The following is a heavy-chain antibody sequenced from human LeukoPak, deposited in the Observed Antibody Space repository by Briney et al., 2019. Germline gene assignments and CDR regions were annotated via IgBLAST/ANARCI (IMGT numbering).Heavy chain of an antibody. CDR3: AKGTEYGMDV. CDR2: INQDGTEK. V-gene: IGHV3-7*03. CDR1: GFTFSSYR. Sequence: GGSLRLSRAASGFTFSSYRMSWVRQAPGEGLEWVAKINQDGTEKAYVDSVRGRFTISRDNAKNSLFLQMNSLRAEDTAVYYCAKGTEYGMDVWGQGTTVTVSS. J-gene: IGHJ6*02.